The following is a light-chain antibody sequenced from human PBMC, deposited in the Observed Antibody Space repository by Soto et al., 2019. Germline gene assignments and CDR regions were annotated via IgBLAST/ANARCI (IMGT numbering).Light chain of an antibody. CDR1: TSNVGSNL. Sequence: QSALAQPPSASGTPGQRVTISCSGSTSNVGSNLASWYQQLPGSAPKLLIYNDYERPSGVPDRFSGSKSGTSASLGISGLRSEDEADYFCAVWDGSLSGVVFGGGTKLTVL. V-gene: IGLV1-47*02. CDR3: AVWDGSLSGVV. CDR2: NDY. J-gene: IGLJ2*01.